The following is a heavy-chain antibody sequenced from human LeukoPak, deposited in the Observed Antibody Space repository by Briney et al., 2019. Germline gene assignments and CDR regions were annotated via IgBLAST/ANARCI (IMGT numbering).Heavy chain of an antibody. CDR3: ARERDHYDYVWGSYRLAFNWFDP. D-gene: IGHD3-16*02. J-gene: IGHJ5*02. Sequence: KPSETLSLTCTVSGGSISSHYWSWIRQPPGKGLEWIGEINHSGSTNYNPSLKSRVTISVDTSKNQFSLKLSSVTAADTAVYYCARERDHYDYVWGSYRLAFNWFDPWGQGTLVTVSS. CDR1: GGSISSHY. CDR2: INHSGST. V-gene: IGHV4-34*01.